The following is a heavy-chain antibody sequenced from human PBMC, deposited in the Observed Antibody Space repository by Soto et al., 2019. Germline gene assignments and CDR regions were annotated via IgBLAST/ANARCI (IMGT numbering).Heavy chain of an antibody. J-gene: IGHJ3*02. D-gene: IGHD6-6*01. CDR2: ISSSSSTI. Sequence: GGSLRLSCAASGFTFSSYSMNWVRQAPGKGLEWVSYISSSSSTIYYADSVKGRFTISRDNAKNSLYLQMNSLRAEDTAVYYCARSSGAAQGAFDIWGQGAMVTVSS. V-gene: IGHV3-48*01. CDR1: GFTFSSYS. CDR3: ARSSGAAQGAFDI.